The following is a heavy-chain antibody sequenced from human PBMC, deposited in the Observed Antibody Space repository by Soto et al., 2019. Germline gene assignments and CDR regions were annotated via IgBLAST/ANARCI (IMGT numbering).Heavy chain of an antibody. CDR2: SYSGGST. V-gene: IGHV3-66*01. CDR1: GFTVSSNY. Sequence: EVQLVESGGGLVQPGGSLRLSCAASGFTVSSNYMSWVRQAPGKGLEWVSVSYSGGSTYYADSVKGRFTISRDNSKNTLYLQMNSLRAEDTAVYYCARDRIPTGIDVWGQGTTVTFSS. CDR3: ARDRIPTGIDV. J-gene: IGHJ6*02.